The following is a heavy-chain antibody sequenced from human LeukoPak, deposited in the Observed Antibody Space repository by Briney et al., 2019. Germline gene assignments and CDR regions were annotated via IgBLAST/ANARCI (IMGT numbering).Heavy chain of an antibody. CDR3: AKDSFDSSGYYLDY. CDR1: GFTFDDYA. CDR2: ISWNSGSI. V-gene: IGHV3-9*01. Sequence: GGSLRLSCAASGFTFDDYAMLWVRQAPGKGLEWVSGISWNSGSIGYADSVKGRFTISRYNAKNSLYLQMNSLRAEDTALYYCAKDSFDSSGYYLDYWGQGTLVTVSS. D-gene: IGHD3-22*01. J-gene: IGHJ4*02.